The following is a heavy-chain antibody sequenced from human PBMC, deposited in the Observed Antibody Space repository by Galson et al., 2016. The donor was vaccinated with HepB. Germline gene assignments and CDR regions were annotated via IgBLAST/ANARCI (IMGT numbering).Heavy chain of an antibody. J-gene: IGHJ4*02. CDR1: GFTFANCA. D-gene: IGHD3-10*01. V-gene: IGHV3-23*01. CDR2: ISGSGGRT. Sequence: SLRLSCAASGFTFANCAMSWVRQAPGKGLEWVSGISGSGGRTHYADSVKGRFTISRDNSKNTLYLQVNSLRAEDTAVYYCAATGVMVRGPYFDYWGQGTLVTVSS. CDR3: AATGVMVRGPYFDY.